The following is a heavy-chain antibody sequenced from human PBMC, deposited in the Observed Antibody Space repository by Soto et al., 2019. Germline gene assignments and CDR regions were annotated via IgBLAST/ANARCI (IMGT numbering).Heavy chain of an antibody. CDR3: ARGVGFGYYYYHMDL. D-gene: IGHD3-10*01. Sequence: SETLSLTCTVSGDSVTSVSDYWSWIRQPPGKGLEWIGYIYYSGSADYNPSLGSRVTISIDTSKNQFSLKLTSVTAADTAVYYCARGVGFGYYYYHMDLWGQGTTVTVS. V-gene: IGHV4-61*01. CDR1: GDSVTSVSDY. CDR2: IYYSGSA. J-gene: IGHJ6*02.